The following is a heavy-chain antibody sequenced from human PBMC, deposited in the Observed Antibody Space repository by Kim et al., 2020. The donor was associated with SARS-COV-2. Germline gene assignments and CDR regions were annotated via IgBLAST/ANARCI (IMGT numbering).Heavy chain of an antibody. CDR3: AREPVEMATIGDY. V-gene: IGHV4-4*02. D-gene: IGHD5-12*01. J-gene: IGHJ4*02. Sequence: YNPSLKSRVTISVDKSKNQFSLKLSSVTAADTAVYYCAREPVEMATIGDYWGQGTLVTVSS.